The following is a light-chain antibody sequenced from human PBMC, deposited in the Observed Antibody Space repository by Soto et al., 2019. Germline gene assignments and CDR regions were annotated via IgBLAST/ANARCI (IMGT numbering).Light chain of an antibody. J-gene: IGKJ4*01. CDR3: QQRYSLTLS. V-gene: IGKV3-11*01. CDR1: QGVVDH. CDR2: ETS. Sequence: IVLTQSPATLSLSPGERATLSCRASQGVVDHLDWFEQKPGQAPRLLIYETSNRATGIPARFSGRGSGTDFTLTISSLEPEDFAVYYCQQRYSLTLSFVGGTKVDIK.